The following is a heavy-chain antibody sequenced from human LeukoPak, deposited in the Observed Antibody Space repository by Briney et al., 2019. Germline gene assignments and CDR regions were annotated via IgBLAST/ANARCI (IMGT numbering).Heavy chain of an antibody. CDR2: ISAYNGNT. Sequence: GASVKVSCKASGYTFTSYGISWVRQAPGQGLEWMGWISAYNGNTNYAQKLQGRVTMTTDTSTSTAYMELRSLRSDDTAVYYCARDRGMVRGVIMENWFDPWGQGTLVTVSS. CDR1: GYTFTSYG. D-gene: IGHD3-10*01. V-gene: IGHV1-18*01. CDR3: ARDRGMVRGVIMENWFDP. J-gene: IGHJ5*02.